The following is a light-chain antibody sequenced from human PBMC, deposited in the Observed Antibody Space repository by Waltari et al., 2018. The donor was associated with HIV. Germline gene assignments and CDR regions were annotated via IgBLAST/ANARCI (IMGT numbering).Light chain of an antibody. Sequence: QSVLTQPPSVSGAPGQRVTISCTGSSSSIGAGYDVHWYQQLPGTAPKLLIYGNSNRPSGVPDRFSGSKSGTSASLAITGLQAEDEADYYCQSYDSSLSDSRVFGGGTKLTVL. J-gene: IGLJ3*02. CDR1: SSSIGAGYD. CDR3: QSYDSSLSDSRV. V-gene: IGLV1-40*01. CDR2: GNS.